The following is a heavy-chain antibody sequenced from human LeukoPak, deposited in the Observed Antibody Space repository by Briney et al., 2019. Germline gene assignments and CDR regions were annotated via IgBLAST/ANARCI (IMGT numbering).Heavy chain of an antibody. D-gene: IGHD6-19*01. CDR3: ARDSSSGWYHDY. CDR1: GFTFSSYW. J-gene: IGHJ4*02. Sequence: GGSLRLSCAASGFTFSSYWMSWVRQAPGKGLEWVANIKQDGSEKYYVDSVKGRFTISRDSSKNTLFLQMNSLRAEDTAMYYCARDSSSGWYHDYWGQGTLVTVSS. CDR2: IKQDGSEK. V-gene: IGHV3-7*03.